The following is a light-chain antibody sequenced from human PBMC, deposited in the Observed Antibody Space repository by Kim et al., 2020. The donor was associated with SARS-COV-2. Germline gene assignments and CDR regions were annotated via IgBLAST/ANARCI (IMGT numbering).Light chain of an antibody. CDR1: RWHSSYA. CDR2: VYRDGSH. Sequence: ASALATCIRSRWHSSYANDWQQQQPGKGPRFLMMVYRDGSHLKGVGIPDCFSGSTSGAERYLTISSLQPEDEADYYCQTWDTGIRVFGGGTQLTVL. CDR3: QTWDTGIRV. J-gene: IGLJ3*02. V-gene: IGLV4-69*01.